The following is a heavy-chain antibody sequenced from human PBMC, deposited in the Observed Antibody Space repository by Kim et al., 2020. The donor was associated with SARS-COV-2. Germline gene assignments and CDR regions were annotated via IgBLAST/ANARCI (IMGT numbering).Heavy chain of an antibody. CDR1: GFTFSDYW. CDR2: IKLDGSEK. Sequence: GGSLRLSCAASGFTFSDYWMSWVRQAPGKGLEWVAYIKLDGSEKSYVDSVKGRFTISRDNAKRSLYPQMNSLTDDDTAVYYCARGKMAGDPWGQGTLVTVSS. CDR3: ARGKMAGDP. D-gene: IGHD6-19*01. V-gene: IGHV3-7*01. J-gene: IGHJ5*02.